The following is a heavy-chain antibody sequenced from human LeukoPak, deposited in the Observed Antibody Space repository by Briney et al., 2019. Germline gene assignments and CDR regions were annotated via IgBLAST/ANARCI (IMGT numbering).Heavy chain of an antibody. CDR1: GGSISSYC. V-gene: IGHV4-59*08. CDR2: IYYSGST. CDR3: ARLNGSGSPPWDYYYGMDV. D-gene: IGHD3-10*01. J-gene: IGHJ6*02. Sequence: SETLSLTCTVSGGSISSYCWSWIRQPPGKGLEWIGYIYYSGSTNYNPSLKSRVTISVDTSKNQFSLKLSSVTAADTAVYYCARLNGSGSPPWDYYYGMDVWGQGTTVTVSS.